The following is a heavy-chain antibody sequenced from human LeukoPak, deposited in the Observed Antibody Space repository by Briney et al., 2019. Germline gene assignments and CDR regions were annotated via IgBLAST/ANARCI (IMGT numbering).Heavy chain of an antibody. J-gene: IGHJ6*02. Sequence: SQNLSLNGAVSGGSISSGGYSWSWIRQPPGKGLEWIGYIYHSGSTYYNPSLKSRVTISVDRSKNQFSLKLSSVTAADTAVYYCARDSYGMDVWGQGTTVTVSS. CDR1: GGSISSGGYS. CDR2: IYHSGST. V-gene: IGHV4-30-2*01. CDR3: ARDSYGMDV.